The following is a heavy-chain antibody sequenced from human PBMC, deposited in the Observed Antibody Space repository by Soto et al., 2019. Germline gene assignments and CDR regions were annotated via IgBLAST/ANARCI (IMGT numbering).Heavy chain of an antibody. J-gene: IGHJ5*02. D-gene: IGHD1-26*01. CDR3: ARIHSVFMWFDP. Sequence: QVQLQESGPGLVKPSQTLSLTCTVSGGSISSGDYYWSWIRQPPGKGLEWIGYIYYSGSTYYNPSLKSRVTISVTTPKNQFSLKLSSVTAADTAVYYCARIHSVFMWFDPWCQGTLVTVSS. V-gene: IGHV4-30-4*01. CDR2: IYYSGST. CDR1: GGSISSGDYY.